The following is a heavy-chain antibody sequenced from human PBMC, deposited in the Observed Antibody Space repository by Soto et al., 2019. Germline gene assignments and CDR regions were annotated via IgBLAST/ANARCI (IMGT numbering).Heavy chain of an antibody. J-gene: IGHJ4*02. Sequence: SVKVSCKASGFTFTSSAVQWVRQARGQRLEWIGWIVVGSGNTNYAQKFQERVTITRDMSTSTAYMELSSLRSEDTAVYYCAATVLLWFGELLEGPSEYWGQGTLVTVSS. D-gene: IGHD3-10*01. CDR1: GFTFTSSA. V-gene: IGHV1-58*01. CDR3: AATVLLWFGELLEGPSEY. CDR2: IVVGSGNT.